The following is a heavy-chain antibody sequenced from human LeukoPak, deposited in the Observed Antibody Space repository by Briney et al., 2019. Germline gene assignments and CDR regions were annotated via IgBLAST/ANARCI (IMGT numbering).Heavy chain of an antibody. Sequence: GGSLRLSCAASGFTVSSNYMSWVRQAPGKGLEWVSVIYSGGSTYYADSVKGRFTISRDNSENPLYVEMNSLRAEDTAIYYCAKSRSGSANWALPIFDNWGQGTLVSVSS. CDR1: GFTVSSNY. CDR3: AKSRSGSANWALPIFDN. V-gene: IGHV3-53*01. J-gene: IGHJ4*02. D-gene: IGHD3-10*01. CDR2: IYSGGST.